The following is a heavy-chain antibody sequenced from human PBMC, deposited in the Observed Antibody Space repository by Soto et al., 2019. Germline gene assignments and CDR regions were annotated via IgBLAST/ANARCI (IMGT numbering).Heavy chain of an antibody. CDR3: ARGHAGTMDV. Sequence: SQTLSLHLAISGDSVSINGAAWNWIRQSPSRGLQWLGRTYYRSKWNNDYAVSVKSRITINPDTSKNQFSLQLNSVTPEDTAVYYCARGHAGTMDVWGQGTTVTVSS. V-gene: IGHV6-1*01. J-gene: IGHJ6*02. CDR2: TYYRSKWNN. D-gene: IGHD1-1*01. CDR1: GDSVSINGAA.